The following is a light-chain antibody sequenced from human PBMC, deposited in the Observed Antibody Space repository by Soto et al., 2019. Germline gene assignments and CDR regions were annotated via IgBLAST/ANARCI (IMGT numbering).Light chain of an antibody. CDR2: WAS. Sequence: DIVMTQSPDSLAVSLGERATIKCKSSQSVLFTAKNKNYLAWFQQKPGQPPKLLIYWASTRESGVPDRFSGSGAETDFTLTISSLQPEDVGVYYCHQYYSFPHSFGQGTKLEIK. J-gene: IGKJ2*03. CDR1: QSVLFTAKNKNY. V-gene: IGKV4-1*01. CDR3: HQYYSFPHS.